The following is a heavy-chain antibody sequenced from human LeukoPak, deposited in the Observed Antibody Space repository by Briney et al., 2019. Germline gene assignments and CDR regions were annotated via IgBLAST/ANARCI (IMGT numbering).Heavy chain of an antibody. V-gene: IGHV4-39*01. J-gene: IGHJ6*03. CDR2: IYYSGST. D-gene: IGHD1-26*01. CDR3: ARTWDGYYYYYMDV. CDR1: GGSISSSSYY. Sequence: PSETLSLTCTVSGGSISSSSYYWGWIRQPPGKGLEWIGSIYYSGSTYYNPSLKSRVTISVDTSKNQFSLKRSSVTAADTAVYYCARTWDGYYYYYMDVWGKGTTVTVSS.